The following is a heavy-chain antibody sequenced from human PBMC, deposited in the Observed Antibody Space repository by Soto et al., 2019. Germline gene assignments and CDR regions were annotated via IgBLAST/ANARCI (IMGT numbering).Heavy chain of an antibody. Sequence: QVQLVQSGAEVKKPGASVKVSCKASGYTFTDYHIHWVRQAPGQGLEWMGWIRPDTGGTSYAQKLQGRVTTTRDTSFSTAYMDLTRLRSDDTAVYYCARILSAEVGALEYWGQGTLVTVSS. CDR1: GYTFTDYH. D-gene: IGHD1-26*01. CDR3: ARILSAEVGALEY. J-gene: IGHJ4*02. CDR2: IRPDTGGT. V-gene: IGHV1-2*02.